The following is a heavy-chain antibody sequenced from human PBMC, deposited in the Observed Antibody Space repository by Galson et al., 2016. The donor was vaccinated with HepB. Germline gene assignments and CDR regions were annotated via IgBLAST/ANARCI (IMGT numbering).Heavy chain of an antibody. CDR2: INHGGHA. Sequence: SETLSLTCAVYTGSFSNHYWSWVRQTPGKGLEWIGEINHGGHATYNPSLKSRVTISVDTSKNQFSLRLTSVTAADTAVYYCVRIATMITWYFDLWGRGTPVTVSS. CDR3: VRIATMITWYFDL. J-gene: IGHJ2*01. V-gene: IGHV4-34*01. CDR1: TGSFSNHY. D-gene: IGHD3-16*01.